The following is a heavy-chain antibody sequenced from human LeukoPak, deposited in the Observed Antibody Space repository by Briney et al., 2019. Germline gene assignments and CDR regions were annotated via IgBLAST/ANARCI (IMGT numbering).Heavy chain of an antibody. CDR1: GGSFSGYY. Sequence: PSETLSLTCAVYGGSFSGYYWSWIRQPPGKGLEWIGEINHSGSTNYNPSLKSRVTISVDTSKNQFSLKRSSVTAADTAVYYCARPTMIVGWGQGTLVTVSS. CDR3: ARPTMIVG. J-gene: IGHJ4*02. CDR2: INHSGST. D-gene: IGHD3-22*01. V-gene: IGHV4-34*01.